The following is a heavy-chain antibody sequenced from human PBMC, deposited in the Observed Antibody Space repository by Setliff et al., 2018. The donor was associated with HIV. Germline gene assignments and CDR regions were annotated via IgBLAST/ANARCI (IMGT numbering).Heavy chain of an antibody. CDR3: ARGHVSSGWSPDY. V-gene: IGHV3-48*01. Sequence: GESLKISCAASGFTFSSYSMNWVRQAPGKGLEWVSYISSSSSTIYYADSVKGRFTISRDNAKNSLYLQMNSLRAEDTAVYYCARGHVSSGWSPDYWGQGTLVTVSS. J-gene: IGHJ4*02. CDR2: ISSSSSTI. CDR1: GFTFSSYS. D-gene: IGHD6-19*01.